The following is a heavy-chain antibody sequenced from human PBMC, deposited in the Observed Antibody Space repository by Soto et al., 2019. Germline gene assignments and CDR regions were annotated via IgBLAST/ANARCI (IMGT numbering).Heavy chain of an antibody. CDR2: INAGNGNT. CDR1: GYTFTSYA. D-gene: IGHD6-13*01. V-gene: IGHV1-3*01. CDR3: ARGRSSSWYLDY. Sequence: ASVKVSCKASGYTFTSYAMHWVRQAPGQRLEWMGWINAGNGNTKYSQKFQGRVTITRDTSASTAYMELSSLRSEDTAVYYCARGRSSSWYLDYWGQGTLVTVPQ. J-gene: IGHJ4*02.